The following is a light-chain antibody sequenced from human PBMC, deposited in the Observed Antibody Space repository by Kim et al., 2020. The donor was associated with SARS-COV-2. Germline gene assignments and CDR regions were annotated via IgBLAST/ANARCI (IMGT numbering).Light chain of an antibody. J-gene: IGLJ2*01. CDR3: QAWDSSFVI. V-gene: IGLV3-1*01. CDR1: EVGNQD. CDR2: QNT. Sequence: SVSTGQTASITCSGDEVGNQDASWYRQKPGQAPGLVIYQNTKRPSGIPERFSGSNSGNTATLTISGTQAMDEADYYCQAWDSSFVIFGGGTKRTVL.